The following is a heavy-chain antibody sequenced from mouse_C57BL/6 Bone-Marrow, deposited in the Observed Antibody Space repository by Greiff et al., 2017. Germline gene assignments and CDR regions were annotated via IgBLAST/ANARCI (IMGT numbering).Heavy chain of an antibody. D-gene: IGHD1-1*01. V-gene: IGHV1-55*01. CDR3: ARHYGSSYDY. J-gene: IGHJ2*01. CDR2: IYPGSGST. Sequence: QVQLQQPGAELVKPGASVMMSCKASGYTFTSYWITWVKQRPRKGLEWIGDIYPGSGSTNYIEKFKSKATLTVDSSSSTAYMQLSSLTSEDSAVYYGARHYGSSYDYWGQGTTLTVSS. CDR1: GYTFTSYW.